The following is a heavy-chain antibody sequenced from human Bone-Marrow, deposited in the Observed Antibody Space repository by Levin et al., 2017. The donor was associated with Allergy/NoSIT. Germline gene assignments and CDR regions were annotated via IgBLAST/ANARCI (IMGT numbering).Heavy chain of an antibody. J-gene: IGHJ4*02. V-gene: IGHV3-30*14. CDR2: ISDDGSGQ. Sequence: GGSLRLSCAASGFSFSTYTMHWVRQAPGKGLEWVAVISDDGSGQYYADSVKGRFTISRDNSNNTLSLQMNSLRAEDTAVYYCARGYITMRIVVPRFDCWGQGTLVTVSS. CDR1: GFSFSTYT. CDR3: ARGYITMRIVVPRFDC. D-gene: IGHD3-22*01.